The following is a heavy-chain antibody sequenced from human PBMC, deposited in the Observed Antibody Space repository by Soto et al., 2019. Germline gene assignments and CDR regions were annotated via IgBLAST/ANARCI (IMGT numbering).Heavy chain of an antibody. Sequence: QAQLEQSGAEVRKPGASVKVSCKASGYTFTIYAITWVRQAPGQGLEWMGWMNVDNGNTEYAQKFQDRVTLTTDTSKSTGYMELRSLTSDDTAVDYLARGGGDWYLDLWGRGTLVTVSS. D-gene: IGHD3-16*01. J-gene: IGHJ2*01. V-gene: IGHV1-18*04. CDR1: GYTFTIYA. CDR3: ARGGGDWYLDL. CDR2: MNVDNGNT.